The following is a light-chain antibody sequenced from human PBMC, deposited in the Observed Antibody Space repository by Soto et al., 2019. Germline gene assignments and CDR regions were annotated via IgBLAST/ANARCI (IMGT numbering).Light chain of an antibody. CDR3: QQSYSTPRD. J-gene: IGKJ5*01. V-gene: IGKV1-39*01. Sequence: DIQMTQSPSSLSASVGDRVTITCRASQSISSYLNWYQQKPGRAPKLLIYAASSLQSGVPSRFSGSGSGTDFILTISSLQPEDFATYYCQQSYSTPRDFGQGTRLE. CDR2: AAS. CDR1: QSISSY.